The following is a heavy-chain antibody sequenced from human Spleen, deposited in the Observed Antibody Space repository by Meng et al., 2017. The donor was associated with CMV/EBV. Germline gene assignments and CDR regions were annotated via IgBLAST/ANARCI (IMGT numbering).Heavy chain of an antibody. D-gene: IGHD6-6*01. CDR2: IRSKANNYAT. CDR3: SSTSSRWMDV. CDR1: GFTFSGSA. V-gene: IGHV3-73*01. J-gene: IGHJ6*02. Sequence: GGSLRLSCAASGFTFSGSAVHWVRQASGKGLEWVGRIRSKANNYATAYVESVNGRFTISRDDSKKMAYLQMNSLKAEDTAVYYCSSTSSRWMDVWGQGTTVTVSS.